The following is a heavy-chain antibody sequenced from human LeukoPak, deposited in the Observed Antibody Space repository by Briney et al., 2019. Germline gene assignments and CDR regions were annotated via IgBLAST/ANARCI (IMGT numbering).Heavy chain of an antibody. D-gene: IGHD4-23*01. V-gene: IGHV3-30*18. Sequence: GGSLRLSCAASGFTFSSYGMHWVRQAPGKGLEWVAVISYDGSNKYYADSVEGRFTISRDNSKNTLYLQMNSLRAEDTAVYYCAKDSVGTLDYWGQGTLVTVSS. J-gene: IGHJ4*02. CDR2: ISYDGSNK. CDR3: AKDSVGTLDY. CDR1: GFTFSSYG.